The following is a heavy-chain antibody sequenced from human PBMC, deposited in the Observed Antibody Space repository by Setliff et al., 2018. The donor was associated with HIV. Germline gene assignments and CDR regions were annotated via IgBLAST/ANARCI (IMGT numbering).Heavy chain of an antibody. J-gene: IGHJ4*02. CDR3: ARVGDLGSTYYFDY. Sequence: SETLSLTCSVTGGSIRSYYWSRIRQSPGKGLEWIGYIYFSGSTSYNPSLKSRLTISVDTSKNQFSLKLSSVTAADTAVYYCARVGDLGSTYYFDYWGQGALVTVSS. CDR2: IYFSGST. CDR1: GGSIRSYY. D-gene: IGHD1-26*01. V-gene: IGHV4-59*01.